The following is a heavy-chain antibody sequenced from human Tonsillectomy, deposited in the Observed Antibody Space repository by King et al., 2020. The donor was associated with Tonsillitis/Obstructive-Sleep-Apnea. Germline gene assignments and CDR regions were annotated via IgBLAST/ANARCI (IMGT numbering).Heavy chain of an antibody. CDR3: AITPPSSWPYYYYYYYMDV. CDR1: GYTFTSYG. V-gene: IGHV1-18*01. CDR2: ISAYNGNT. J-gene: IGHJ6*03. D-gene: IGHD6-13*01. Sequence: VQLVESGAEVKKPGASVKVSCKASGYTFTSYGISWVRQAPGQGLEWMGWISAYNGNTNYAQKLQGRVTMTTDTSTRTAYMELRSLRSDDTAVYYCAITPPSSWPYYYYYYYMDVWGKGTTVTVSS.